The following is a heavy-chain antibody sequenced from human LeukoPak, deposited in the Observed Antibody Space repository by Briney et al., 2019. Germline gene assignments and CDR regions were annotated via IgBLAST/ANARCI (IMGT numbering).Heavy chain of an antibody. CDR3: ARDLRYYYDSSGYSYYYYYGMDV. V-gene: IGHV3-33*01. D-gene: IGHD3-22*01. J-gene: IGHJ6*02. CDR2: IWYDGSNK. Sequence: GGSLRLSCAASGFTFSSYGMHWVRQAPGKGLEWVAVIWYDGSNKYYADSVKGRFTISRDNSKNTLYLQTNSLRAEDTAVYYCARDLRYYYDSSGYSYYYYYGMDVWGQGTTVTVSS. CDR1: GFTFSSYG.